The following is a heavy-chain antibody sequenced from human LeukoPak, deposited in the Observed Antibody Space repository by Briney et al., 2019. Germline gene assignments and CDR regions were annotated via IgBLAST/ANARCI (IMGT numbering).Heavy chain of an antibody. D-gene: IGHD6-19*01. CDR2: ISGGGITT. CDR3: PRQSYASGWNPFDY. V-gene: IGHV3-23*01. CDR1: GFTFSNYA. J-gene: IGHJ4*02. Sequence: GGSLRLSCAASGFTFSNYAMSWVRQAPGKGLEWVSTISGGGITTYYADSAKGRFTISRDNSKNTMFLQMSGLRADDTAVYYCPRQSYASGWNPFDYWGQGILVTVSS.